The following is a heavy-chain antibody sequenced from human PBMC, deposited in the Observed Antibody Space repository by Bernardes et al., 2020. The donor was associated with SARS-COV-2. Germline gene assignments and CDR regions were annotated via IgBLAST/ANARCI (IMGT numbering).Heavy chain of an antibody. J-gene: IGHJ4*02. D-gene: IGHD1-20*01. CDR2: IYPGDSDA. V-gene: IGHV5-51*01. CDR1: GYSFPSYW. CDR3: ARRELFDNFPYYFDY. Sequence: GSLKIYCEGSGYSFPSYWIGWVRQKPGKGLEWMGMIYPGDSDARYSPSFEGHVTMSVDKSGSTAYLQWNNLQASDTAIYFCARRELFDNFPYYFDYWGQGTPVTVSS.